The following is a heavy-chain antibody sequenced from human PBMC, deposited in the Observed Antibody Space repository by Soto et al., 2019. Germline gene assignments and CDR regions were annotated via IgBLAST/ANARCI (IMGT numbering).Heavy chain of an antibody. CDR1: GFTFSNYA. CDR2: ISHNGAST. J-gene: IGHJ3*02. D-gene: IGHD6-19*01. Sequence: EVQLWEFGGGLVQPGGTLRLSCAASGFTFSNYAMNWVRQAPGKGLEWVSVISHNGASTYSADSVKGRFTTSRDNPKNALDLQMHRLSAEDTAVYYCAKGKYSGGWYGRADVFDIWGQGTVVTVSS. V-gene: IGHV3-23*01. CDR3: AKGKYSGGWYGRADVFDI.